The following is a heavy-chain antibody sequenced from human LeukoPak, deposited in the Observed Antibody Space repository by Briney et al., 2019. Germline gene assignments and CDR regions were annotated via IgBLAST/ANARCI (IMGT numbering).Heavy chain of an antibody. CDR1: GFTFSSYG. CDR2: IWYDGSNK. V-gene: IGHV3-33*01. Sequence: PGGSLRLSCAASGFTFSSYGMHWVRQAPGKGLEWVAVIWYDGSNKYYADSVKGRFTISRDNSKNTLYLQMDSLRAEDTAVYYCARDLHDYYDSSGPEGWGQGTLVTVSS. CDR3: ARDLHDYYDSSGPEG. J-gene: IGHJ4*02. D-gene: IGHD3-22*01.